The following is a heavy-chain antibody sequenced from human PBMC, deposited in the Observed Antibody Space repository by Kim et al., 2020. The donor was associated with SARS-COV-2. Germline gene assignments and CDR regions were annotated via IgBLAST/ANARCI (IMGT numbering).Heavy chain of an antibody. J-gene: IGHJ4*02. Sequence: RFTISRDNSKNTLYLQMNSLRAEDTAVYYCARSSSYDYVWGSYRYYPLDYWGQGTLVTVSS. CDR3: ARSSSYDYVWGSYRYYPLDY. D-gene: IGHD3-16*02. V-gene: IGHV3-30*01.